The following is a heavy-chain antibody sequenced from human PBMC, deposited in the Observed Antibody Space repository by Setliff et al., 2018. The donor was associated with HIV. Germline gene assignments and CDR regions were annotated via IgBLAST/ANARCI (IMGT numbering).Heavy chain of an antibody. CDR2: VNPNSGNT. V-gene: IGHV1-8*02. D-gene: IGHD6-19*01. Sequence: ASVKVSCKASGYTFTSYDINWVRQATGQGLEWMGWVNPNSGNTGYAQKFQGRVTMTRNTSIRTVYMELSSLRSEDTAVYYCARVAWYTSGWHSSRYMDVWGKGSTVTVSS. CDR3: ARVAWYTSGWHSSRYMDV. J-gene: IGHJ6*03. CDR1: GYTFTSYD.